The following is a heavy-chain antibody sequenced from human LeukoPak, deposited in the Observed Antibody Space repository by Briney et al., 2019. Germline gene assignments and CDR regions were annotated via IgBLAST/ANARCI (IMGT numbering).Heavy chain of an antibody. CDR1: GFTFSSYT. J-gene: IGHJ4*02. CDR3: AKEVVPGTSRSFDY. Sequence: GGSLRLSCAASGFTFSSYTMAWVRQAPGKGLECVSSLSFGGGTIYYADSVKGRFTISRDTSKNTLYLQMNSLRAEDTAIYYCAKEVVPGTSRSFDYWGQGTLVTVSS. V-gene: IGHV3-23*01. CDR2: LSFGGGTI. D-gene: IGHD2-2*01.